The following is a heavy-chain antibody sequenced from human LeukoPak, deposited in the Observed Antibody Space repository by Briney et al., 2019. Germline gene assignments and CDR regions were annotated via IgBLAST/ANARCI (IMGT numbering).Heavy chain of an antibody. CDR3: ARVISWRGYYYMGV. CDR1: GFTFSSYS. Sequence: PGGSLRLSCAASGFTFSSYSMNWVRQAPGKGLEWVSSISSSSSYIYYADSVRGRFTISRDNAKNSLYLQMNSLRAEDTAVYYCARVISWRGYYYMGVWGKGTTVTVSS. CDR2: ISSSSSYI. J-gene: IGHJ6*03. V-gene: IGHV3-21*01. D-gene: IGHD1-26*01.